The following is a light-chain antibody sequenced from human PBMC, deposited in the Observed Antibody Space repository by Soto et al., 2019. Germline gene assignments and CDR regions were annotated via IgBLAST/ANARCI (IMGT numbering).Light chain of an antibody. J-gene: IGKJ5*01. Sequence: EIVLTQSPATLSLSPGQRATLSCRGGQIISSYLAWYQQKPGQAPRLLIYDISDRATGIPARFSGSGSGTDFTLTISSLEPEDFAIYYCQQRSNWPPEVTFGQGTRLEIK. CDR2: DIS. CDR1: QIISSY. CDR3: QQRSNWPPEVT. V-gene: IGKV3-11*01.